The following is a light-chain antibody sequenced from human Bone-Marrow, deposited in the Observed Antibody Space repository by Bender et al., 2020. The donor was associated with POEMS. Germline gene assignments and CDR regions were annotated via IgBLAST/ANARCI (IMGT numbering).Light chain of an antibody. J-gene: IGLJ3*02. V-gene: IGLV3-21*03. CDR3: QVRGSSLEHRV. CDR2: DDV. CDR1: NIGSKS. Sequence: SYVLTQPPSVSVAPGKTANITCAGNNIGSKSVHWYQQRPGQAPVLVVYDDVHRPSGIPERFSGSNSGNTATLTIQRVEAGDEADYYCQVRGSSLEHRVFGGGTKVTVL.